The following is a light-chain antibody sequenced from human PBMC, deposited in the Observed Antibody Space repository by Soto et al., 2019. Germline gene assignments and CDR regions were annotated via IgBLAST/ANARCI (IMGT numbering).Light chain of an antibody. CDR1: QTISNT. J-gene: IGKJ4*01. CDR3: QYYNNWLAT. CDR2: AAS. Sequence: VMTHSPATLSVSPGQRVTLSCRANQTISNTLAWYQQKPGQAPRLLIYAASTRATGVPARFSGSGSGTEFTLTISSLQSEDFTTYYRQYYNNWLATLGGGTKVDIK. V-gene: IGKV3-15*01.